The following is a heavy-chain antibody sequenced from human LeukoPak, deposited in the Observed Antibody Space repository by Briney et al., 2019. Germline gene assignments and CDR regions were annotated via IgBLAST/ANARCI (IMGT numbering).Heavy chain of an antibody. CDR2: INHSGST. CDR1: GGSFSGYY. V-gene: IGHV4-34*01. J-gene: IGHJ4*02. D-gene: IGHD3-16*01. CDR3: ARHVGGSEELFDY. Sequence: SETLSLTCAVYGGSFSGYYWSWIRQPPGKGLEWIGEINHSGSTNYNPSLKSRVTISVDTSKNQFSLKLSSVTAADTAVYYCARHVGGSEELFDYWGQGTLVTVSS.